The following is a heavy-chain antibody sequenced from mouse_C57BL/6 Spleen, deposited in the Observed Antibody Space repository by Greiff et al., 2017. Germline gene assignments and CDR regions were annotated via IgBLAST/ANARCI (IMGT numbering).Heavy chain of an antibody. CDR2: IYPGSGST. Sequence: QVQLQQSGAELVKPGASVKMSCKASGYTFTSYWITWVQQRPGQGLEWIGDIYPGSGSTNYNEQFKSKATLTVDTSSSPAYMQLSSLTSEDAAVYYCARKDGYYDARDYWGQGTSVTVSS. CDR1: GYTFTSYW. V-gene: IGHV1-55*01. J-gene: IGHJ4*01. D-gene: IGHD2-3*01. CDR3: ARKDGYYDARDY.